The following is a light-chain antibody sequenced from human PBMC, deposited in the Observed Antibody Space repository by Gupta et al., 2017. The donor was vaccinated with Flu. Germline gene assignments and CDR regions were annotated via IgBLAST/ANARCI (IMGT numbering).Light chain of an antibody. CDR2: DNN. Sequence: QSVLTQPPSVSAAPGQKVTISCSGSSSNIGNNYVSWYQQLPGPAPKLLIYDNNKRPSGIPDRFSGSKSGTSATLGITGLQTGDEADYYCGTWDSRLSAGMFGGGTTLTVL. CDR3: GTWDSRLSAGM. CDR1: SSNIGNNY. J-gene: IGLJ3*02. V-gene: IGLV1-51*01.